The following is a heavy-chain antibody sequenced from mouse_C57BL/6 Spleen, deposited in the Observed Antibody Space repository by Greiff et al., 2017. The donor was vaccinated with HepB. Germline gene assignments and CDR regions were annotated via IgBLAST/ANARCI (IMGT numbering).Heavy chain of an antibody. J-gene: IGHJ2*01. CDR2: IDPSDSYT. CDR1: GYTFTSYW. Sequence: VQLQQPGAELVKPGASVKLSCKASGYTFTSYWMQWVKQRPGQGLEWIGEIDPSDSYTNYNQKFKGKATLTVDTSSSTAYMQLSSLTSEDSAVYYCARRYYGSSSTGFDYWGQGTTLTVSS. CDR3: ARRYYGSSSTGFDY. V-gene: IGHV1-50*01. D-gene: IGHD1-1*01.